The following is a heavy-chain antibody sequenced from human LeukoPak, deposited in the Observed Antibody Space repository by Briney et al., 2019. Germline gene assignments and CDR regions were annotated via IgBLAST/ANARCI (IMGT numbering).Heavy chain of an antibody. CDR3: AKAGYYDSSGYYPDY. V-gene: IGHV3-30*04. CDR1: GFTFSSYA. J-gene: IGHJ4*02. Sequence: PGRSLRLSCAASGFTFSSYAMHWVRQAPGKGLEWVAVISYDGSNKYYADSVKGRFTISRDNSKNTLYLQMNSLRAEDTAVYYCAKAGYYDSSGYYPDYWGQGTLVTVSS. D-gene: IGHD3-22*01. CDR2: ISYDGSNK.